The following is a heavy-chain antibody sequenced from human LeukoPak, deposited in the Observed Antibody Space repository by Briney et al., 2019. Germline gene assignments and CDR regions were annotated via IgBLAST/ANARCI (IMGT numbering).Heavy chain of an antibody. V-gene: IGHV3-48*03. CDR2: ISSSGSTM. CDR3: GPRGAAPGSGY. CDR1: GFTFSSYE. Sequence: PGGSLRLSCAASGFTFSSYEMNWVRQAPGKGLEWISYISSSGSTMYYADSVKGRFTISRDNSKNTLYLQMNNLRTEDTAVYYCGPRGAAPGSGYWGQGTLVTVSS. D-gene: IGHD3-10*01. J-gene: IGHJ4*02.